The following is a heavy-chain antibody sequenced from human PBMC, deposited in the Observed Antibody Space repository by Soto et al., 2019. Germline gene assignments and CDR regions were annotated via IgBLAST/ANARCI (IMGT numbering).Heavy chain of an antibody. V-gene: IGHV1-3*01. Sequence: ASVKVSCKASGYTFTSYGIHWVRQAPGQRLEWMGWINAANGDTKYSPKFQGRVTITRDTSASTAYMELKSVTAADTAVYYCARQNNEYIWGSFRYDPDYFDYWGRGTLVTVSS. D-gene: IGHD3-16*02. CDR2: INAANGDT. J-gene: IGHJ4*02. CDR3: ARQNNEYIWGSFRYDPDYFDY. CDR1: GYTFTSYG.